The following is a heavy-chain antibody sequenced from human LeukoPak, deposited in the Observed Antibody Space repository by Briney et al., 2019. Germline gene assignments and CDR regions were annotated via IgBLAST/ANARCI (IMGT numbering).Heavy chain of an antibody. Sequence: PGGSLTLSCAASGFTFSDYYMSWIRQAPGKGLEWVSYIITSSSYTNYADSMKGRFTISRDNAKNSLYLQMNSLRAEDTAVYYCARSPTYQLVYDYWGQGTLVTVSS. CDR1: GFTFSDYY. CDR2: IITSSSYT. V-gene: IGHV3-11*06. J-gene: IGHJ4*02. D-gene: IGHD2-2*02. CDR3: ARSPTYQLVYDY.